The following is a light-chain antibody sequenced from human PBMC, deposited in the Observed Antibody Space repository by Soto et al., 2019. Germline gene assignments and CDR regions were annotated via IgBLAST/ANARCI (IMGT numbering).Light chain of an antibody. Sequence: SVLTEPPSASGTPGQRVTISCSGSSSNIGSNTVNWYQQLPGTAPKLLIYSNNQRPSGVPDRFSGSRSGTSASLAISGLQSEDEGYYYCAAWDDSLNGRGVFGGGTKVTVL. CDR3: AAWDDSLNGRGV. CDR2: SNN. V-gene: IGLV1-44*01. J-gene: IGLJ3*02. CDR1: SSNIGSNT.